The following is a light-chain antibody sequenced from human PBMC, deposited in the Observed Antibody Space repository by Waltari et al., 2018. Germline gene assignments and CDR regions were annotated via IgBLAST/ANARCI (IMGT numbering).Light chain of an antibody. CDR2: GTS. V-gene: IGKV1-9*01. CDR1: QDIRRY. CDR3: QQVHTYPIT. J-gene: IGKJ4*01. Sequence: IQLTQSPSSLSGSVGDRVIITCRASQDIRRYLVWYQQKPGEAPNLLIHGTSTLQNGVPSRCSGSGSGTDYIHTISSLQPEDSGTYYCQQVHTYPITVGGGTKVEIK.